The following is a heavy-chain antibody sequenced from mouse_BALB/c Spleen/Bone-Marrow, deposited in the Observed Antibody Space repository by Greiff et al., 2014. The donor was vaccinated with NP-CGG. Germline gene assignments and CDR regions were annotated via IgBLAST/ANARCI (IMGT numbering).Heavy chain of an antibody. Sequence: QVQLQQSGAELMKPGASVKISCKATGYTFSSYWIEWVKQRPGHGLEWIGEILPGSGSTNYNEKFKGKATFTADTSSNTAYMQRSILTAEDAAFYYGARKEGYDGYPDYWGQGTTLTVSA. V-gene: IGHV1-9*01. J-gene: IGHJ2*01. CDR3: ARKEGYDGYPDY. D-gene: IGHD2-3*01. CDR1: GYTFSSYW. CDR2: ILPGSGST.